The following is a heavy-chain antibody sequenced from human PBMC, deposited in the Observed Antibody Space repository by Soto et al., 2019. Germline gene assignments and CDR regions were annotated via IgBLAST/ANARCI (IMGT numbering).Heavy chain of an antibody. CDR3: ARGPQDILDH. V-gene: IGHV1-8*01. D-gene: IGHD2-15*01. CDR2: MNPNSGNT. J-gene: IGHJ4*02. Sequence: QVQLVQSGAEVKKPGASVKVSCKASGYTFTSYDINWVRQATGQGHERMGWMNPNSGNTGYAQKYQGRVTMTRNTSISTAYMELSRPRSEDTAVYYCARGPQDILDHWGQGTLVTVSS. CDR1: GYTFTSYD.